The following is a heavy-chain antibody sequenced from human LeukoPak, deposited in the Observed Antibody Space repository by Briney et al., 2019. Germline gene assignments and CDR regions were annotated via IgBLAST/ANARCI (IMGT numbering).Heavy chain of an antibody. V-gene: IGHV3-66*01. CDR3: ARITTTRRTSYYFDY. J-gene: IGHJ4*02. CDR2: IYSGGST. D-gene: IGHD1-14*01. Sequence: GGSLRLSCAASGFTVSSNYMGWVRQAPGKGLEWVSVIYSGGSTYYADSVKGRFTISRDNSKNTLYLQMNSLRAEDTAVYYCARITTTRRTSYYFDYWGQGTLVTVSS. CDR1: GFTVSSNY.